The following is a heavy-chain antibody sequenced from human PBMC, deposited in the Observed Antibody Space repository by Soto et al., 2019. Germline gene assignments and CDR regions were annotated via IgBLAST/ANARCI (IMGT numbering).Heavy chain of an antibody. CDR3: ATNTPNYNWFDP. CDR1: GGTFSSYA. J-gene: IGHJ5*02. D-gene: IGHD2-8*01. Sequence: QVQLVQSGAEVKKPGSSVKVSCKASGGTFSSYAISWVRQAPGQGLEWMGGLIPIFGTANYAQKFQGRVTITADESTSTAYMELSSLSSEDTAVYYCATNTPNYNWFDPWGQGTLVTVSS. CDR2: LIPIFGTA. V-gene: IGHV1-69*01.